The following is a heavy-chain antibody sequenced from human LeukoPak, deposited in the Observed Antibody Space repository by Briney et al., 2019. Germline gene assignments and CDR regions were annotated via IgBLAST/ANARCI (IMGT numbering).Heavy chain of an antibody. CDR2: INHSGST. D-gene: IGHD3-10*01. CDR1: GGSFSGYY. Sequence: SETLSLTCAVYGGSFSGYYWSWIRQPPGKGREWIGEINHSGSTNYNPSLKSRVTISVDTSKNQFSLKLSSVTPADTAVYYCARAVTMVRGVRSRLDAFDIWGQGTMVTVSS. V-gene: IGHV4-34*01. J-gene: IGHJ3*02. CDR3: ARAVTMVRGVRSRLDAFDI.